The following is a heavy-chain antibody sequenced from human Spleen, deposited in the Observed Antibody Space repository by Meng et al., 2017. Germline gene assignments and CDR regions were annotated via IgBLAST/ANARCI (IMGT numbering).Heavy chain of an antibody. CDR2: INWNGGST. D-gene: IGHD4-17*01. Sequence: GESLKISCAASGFTFSDYHMSWVRQAPGKGLEWVSGINWNGGSTGYADSVKGRFTISRDNAKNSLYLQMNSLRAEDMALYYCAKMGDDYGDFTDAFDIWGQGTMVTVSS. V-gene: IGHV3-20*04. CDR3: AKMGDDYGDFTDAFDI. CDR1: GFTFSDYH. J-gene: IGHJ3*02.